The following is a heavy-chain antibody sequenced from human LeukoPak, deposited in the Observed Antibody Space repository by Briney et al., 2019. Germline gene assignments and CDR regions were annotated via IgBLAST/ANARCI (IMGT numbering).Heavy chain of an antibody. CDR2: ISGSGDST. D-gene: IGHD5-24*01. Sequence: GGSLRLSCAASGFTFSSYAMTWVRQAPGKGLEWVSVISGSGDSTFYADSVKGRFTISRDNSKNTLYVQLNSLRAEDTAVYYCAKEREMTTTADFFDYWGQGTLVTVSS. CDR3: AKEREMTTTADFFDY. V-gene: IGHV3-23*01. CDR1: GFTFSSYA. J-gene: IGHJ4*02.